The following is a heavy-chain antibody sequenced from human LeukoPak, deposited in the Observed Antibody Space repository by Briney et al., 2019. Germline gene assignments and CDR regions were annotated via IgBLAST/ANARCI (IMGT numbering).Heavy chain of an antibody. D-gene: IGHD2-15*01. Sequence: SGGSLRLSCAASGFTFSSYDMHWVRQVSGQGLEWVSAIGIVGDTYYLASVKGRFTISRENAKNSLYLQMNSLRAGDTAVYYCARYTPYTGHFDLWGRGTLVTVPS. V-gene: IGHV3-13*01. J-gene: IGHJ2*01. CDR1: GFTFSSYD. CDR2: IGIVGDT. CDR3: ARYTPYTGHFDL.